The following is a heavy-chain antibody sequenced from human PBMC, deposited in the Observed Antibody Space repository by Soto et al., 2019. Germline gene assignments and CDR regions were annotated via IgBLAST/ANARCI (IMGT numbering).Heavy chain of an antibody. CDR3: ARDHSSITIFGVVIQNWFDP. CDR2: IIPIFGTA. D-gene: IGHD3-3*01. V-gene: IGHV1-69*13. Sequence: ASVKVSCKASGGTFSSYAISWVRQAPGQGLEWMGGIIPIFGTANYAQKFQGRVTITADESTSTAYMELSSLRSEDTAVYYCARDHSSITIFGVVIQNWFDPWGQGTLVTVSS. J-gene: IGHJ5*02. CDR1: GGTFSSYA.